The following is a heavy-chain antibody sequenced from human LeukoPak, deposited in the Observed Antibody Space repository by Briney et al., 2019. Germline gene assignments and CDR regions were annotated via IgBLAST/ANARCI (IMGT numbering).Heavy chain of an antibody. D-gene: IGHD6-13*01. Sequence: ASVKVSCTASGYTFTSYYIHWVRQAPGQGLEWMGILNPSGSSTNYAQKFQGRVTMTRDTSTSTVYMELSSLRSEDTAVYYCAREAAAGLDYWGQGTLVTVSS. V-gene: IGHV1-46*01. CDR2: LNPSGSST. CDR1: GYTFTSYY. J-gene: IGHJ4*02. CDR3: AREAAAGLDY.